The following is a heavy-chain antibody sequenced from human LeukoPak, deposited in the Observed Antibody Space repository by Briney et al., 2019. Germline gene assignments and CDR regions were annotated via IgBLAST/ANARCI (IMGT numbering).Heavy chain of an antibody. D-gene: IGHD2-15*01. J-gene: IGHJ4*02. Sequence: ASVKVSCKASGYNFINYGIHWVRQAPGQRPEWMGWINSGNGNTKYSEKFQERVTITWATSASTGYMELSRLRSDDTAVYYCARVSLAATYFDYWGQGTLVTVSS. CDR2: INSGNGNT. CDR1: GYNFINYG. V-gene: IGHV1-3*04. CDR3: ARVSLAATYFDY.